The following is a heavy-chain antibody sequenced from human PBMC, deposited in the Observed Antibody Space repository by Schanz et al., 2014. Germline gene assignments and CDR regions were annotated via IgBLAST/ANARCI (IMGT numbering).Heavy chain of an antibody. Sequence: VQLVESGGGLVQPGGSLRLSCAASGFTFRDYYMSWIRQAPGKGLEWVSDISSGSSYANYADSVKGRFTISRDNAKNSLYLQMNSLRAEDTAVYYCARDSLRGATGGYGMDVWGQGTTVTVSS. J-gene: IGHJ6*02. CDR2: ISSGSSYA. D-gene: IGHD2-8*02. CDR1: GFTFRDYY. V-gene: IGHV3-11*05. CDR3: ARDSLRGATGGYGMDV.